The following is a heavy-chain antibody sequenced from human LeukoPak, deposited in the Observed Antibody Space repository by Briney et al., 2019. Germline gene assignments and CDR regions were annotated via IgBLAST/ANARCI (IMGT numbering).Heavy chain of an antibody. Sequence: ASVKVSCKASGYTFTSYGISWVRQAPGQGLEWMGWINPNSGGRNYAQKFQGRVTMTRDTSISTAYMELSRLRSDDTAVYYCAREGAQYSSSSLDYWGQGTLVTVSS. CDR1: GYTFTSYG. J-gene: IGHJ4*02. CDR3: AREGAQYSSSSLDY. CDR2: INPNSGGR. V-gene: IGHV1-2*02. D-gene: IGHD6-6*01.